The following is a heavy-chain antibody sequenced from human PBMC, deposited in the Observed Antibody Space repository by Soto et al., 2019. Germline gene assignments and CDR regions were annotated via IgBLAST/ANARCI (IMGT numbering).Heavy chain of an antibody. D-gene: IGHD2-2*01. Sequence: EVQLLESGGTLVQPGGSLRLSCTASGFTFYSYAMTWVRQAPGKGLEWVSSITDTGVGTYYADSVKGRFTISRDNSKNTLYLQMNSLRAEDTALYYCARDSRNRNFFDYWGQGTLVTVSS. J-gene: IGHJ4*02. CDR3: ARDSRNRNFFDY. V-gene: IGHV3-23*01. CDR2: ITDTGVGT. CDR1: GFTFYSYA.